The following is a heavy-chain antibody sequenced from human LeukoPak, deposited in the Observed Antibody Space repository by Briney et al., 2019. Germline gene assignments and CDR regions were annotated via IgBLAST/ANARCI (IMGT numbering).Heavy chain of an antibody. CDR3: AKDLTKWFGESNLDY. V-gene: IGHV3-23*01. CDR1: GFTFSSYA. CDR2: ISGSGGST. Sequence: PGESLRLSCAASGFTFSSYAMSWVRQAPGKGLEWVSAISGSGGSTYYADSVKGRFTISRDNSKNTLYLQMNSLRAEDTAVYYCAKDLTKWFGESNLDYWGQGTLVTVSS. D-gene: IGHD3-10*01. J-gene: IGHJ4*02.